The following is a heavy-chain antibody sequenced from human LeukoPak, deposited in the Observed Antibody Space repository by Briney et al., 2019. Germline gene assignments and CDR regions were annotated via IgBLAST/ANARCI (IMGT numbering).Heavy chain of an antibody. CDR2: LYSGGDT. CDR3: ARGENYYFHTDV. J-gene: IGHJ6*03. Sequence: GGSLRLSCAAPGFSVSDSYMSWVRQAPGKGLEGVSILYSGGDTYYSASVRGRFTISRDNSKNTLYLQMNTLSAADTAVYFCARGENYYFHTDVWGKGATVTVSS. CDR1: GFSVSDSY. D-gene: IGHD2/OR15-2a*01. V-gene: IGHV3-66*02.